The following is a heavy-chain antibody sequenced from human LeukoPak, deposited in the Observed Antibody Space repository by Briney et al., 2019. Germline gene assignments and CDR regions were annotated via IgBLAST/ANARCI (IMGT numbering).Heavy chain of an antibody. D-gene: IGHD1-20*01. J-gene: IGHJ4*02. V-gene: IGHV3-48*01. CDR1: GFTFSSYS. CDR2: ISSGSRTI. Sequence: GGSLRLSCVASGFTFSSYSMNWVRQAPGKGLEWVSYISSGSRTIYYADSVKGRFTVSRDNAKNSLYLHMNSLRAGDTAVYYCARESITGHRDFDYWGQGTLVTVSS. CDR3: ARESITGHRDFDY.